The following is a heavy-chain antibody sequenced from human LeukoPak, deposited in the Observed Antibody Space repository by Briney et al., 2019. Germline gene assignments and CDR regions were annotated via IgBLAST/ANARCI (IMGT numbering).Heavy chain of an antibody. Sequence: PGGSLRHSCAASGFSFSSYAMGWVRQAPGKGLEWVSTITSRSDQIWNVDSVRGRFTISRDNSKNTLYLQMNSLRAEDTALYYCVRDRRFPDDVFDIWGQGTMVTVSS. V-gene: IGHV3-23*01. CDR2: ITSRSDQI. CDR3: VRDRRFPDDVFDI. CDR1: GFSFSSYA. D-gene: IGHD2-21*01. J-gene: IGHJ3*02.